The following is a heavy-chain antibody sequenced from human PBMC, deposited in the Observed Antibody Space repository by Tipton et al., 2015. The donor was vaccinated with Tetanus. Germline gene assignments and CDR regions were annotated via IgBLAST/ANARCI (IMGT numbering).Heavy chain of an antibody. D-gene: IGHD3-10*01. Sequence: RSLRLSCSASGFIFRGYAVHWVRQPPGRGLEWVGLISEGGGPTFYADALKGRFTISRDNSENMSYLQMNNLRPEDTAVYYCARVHGGVRGVFDYWGQGTLVTVSS. V-gene: IGHV3-30-3*01. CDR1: GFIFRGYA. CDR2: ISEGGGPT. CDR3: ARVHGGVRGVFDY. J-gene: IGHJ4*02.